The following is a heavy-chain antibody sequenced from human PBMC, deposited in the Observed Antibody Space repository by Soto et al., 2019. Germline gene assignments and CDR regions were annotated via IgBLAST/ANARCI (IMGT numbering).Heavy chain of an antibody. Sequence: GASVKVSCKASGYTFTGYYMHWVRQAPGQGLEWMGWINPNSGGTNYAQKFQGRVTMTRDTSISTAYMELSRLRSDDTAVYYCARGITMVRGVIMRGYYYGMDVWGQGTTVTVSS. CDR2: INPNSGGT. J-gene: IGHJ6*02. D-gene: IGHD3-10*01. CDR3: ARGITMVRGVIMRGYYYGMDV. V-gene: IGHV1-2*02. CDR1: GYTFTGYY.